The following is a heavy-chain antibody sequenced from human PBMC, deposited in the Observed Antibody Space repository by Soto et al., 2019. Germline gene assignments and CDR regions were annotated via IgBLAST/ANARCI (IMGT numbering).Heavy chain of an antibody. J-gene: IGHJ5*02. D-gene: IGHD3-22*01. CDR1: GGSVSSGGYY. CDR3: ARTSYDSSGTAADP. Sequence: PSETLSLTCTVSGGSVSSGGYYWNWIRQPPGKGLEWIGYIYYSGEIYYSPSLKSQVTISLDTSKNQFSLKLNSVTAADTAVYYCARTSYDSSGTAADPWGQGTLVTVSS. V-gene: IGHV4-31*01. CDR2: IYYSGEI.